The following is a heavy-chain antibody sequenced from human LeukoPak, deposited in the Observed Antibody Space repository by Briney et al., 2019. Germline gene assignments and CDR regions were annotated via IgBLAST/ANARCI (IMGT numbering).Heavy chain of an antibody. CDR1: GLTFPSYA. V-gene: IGHV3-23*01. D-gene: IGHD5-12*01. CDR3: AKNSGYGAKFPFDY. Sequence: GGSLRLSCSASGLTFPSYALHWVRQPPGRGLEWVSAISGSFGSTYYADSVKGRFTISRDNPKNTLYLQMNSLRAEDTAVYYCAKNSGYGAKFPFDYWGQGTLVTVSS. CDR2: ISGSFGST. J-gene: IGHJ4*02.